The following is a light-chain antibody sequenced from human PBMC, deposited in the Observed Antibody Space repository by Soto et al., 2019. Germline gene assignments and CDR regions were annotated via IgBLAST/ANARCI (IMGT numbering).Light chain of an antibody. CDR1: QIISTY. Sequence: DIQMTQSPSSLSASVGDRVTITCRASQIISTYLNWYQQRPGKAPKLLIYAASSLQSGVPSRFSGSGSGTDFTLTITSLQPEDFATYYCQQSYITPLTFGGGTKVDIK. J-gene: IGKJ4*01. V-gene: IGKV1-39*01. CDR2: AAS. CDR3: QQSYITPLT.